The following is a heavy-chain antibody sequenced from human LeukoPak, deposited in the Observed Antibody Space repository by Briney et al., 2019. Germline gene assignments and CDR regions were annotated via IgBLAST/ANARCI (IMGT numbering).Heavy chain of an antibody. D-gene: IGHD5-12*01. CDR3: ARDAGGYSAYDFGH. J-gene: IGHJ4*02. V-gene: IGHV1-2*02. CDR1: GYTFTDYY. Sequence: ASVKVSCKASGYTFTDYYMHWVRQAPGQGLEWMGWINPNSGGTNYAQKFQGRVTMTRDTSISTAYMELSRLRSDDTAVYYCARDAGGYSAYDFGHWGQGTLVTVSS. CDR2: INPNSGGT.